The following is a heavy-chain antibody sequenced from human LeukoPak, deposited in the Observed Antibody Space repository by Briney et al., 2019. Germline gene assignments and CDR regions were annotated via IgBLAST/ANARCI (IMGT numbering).Heavy chain of an antibody. CDR3: ARGRKSITMVRKEVYWFDP. CDR1: GFTLSSFE. V-gene: IGHV3-48*03. Sequence: GGSLRLSCTVSGFTLSSFEMTWIRQTPGKGLEWVSSIDYSGGSAYYADSVKGRFTISRDNAKNSLYLQMNSLRAEDTAVYYCARGRKSITMVRKEVYWFDPWGQGTLVTVSS. D-gene: IGHD3-10*01. CDR2: IDYSGGSA. J-gene: IGHJ5*02.